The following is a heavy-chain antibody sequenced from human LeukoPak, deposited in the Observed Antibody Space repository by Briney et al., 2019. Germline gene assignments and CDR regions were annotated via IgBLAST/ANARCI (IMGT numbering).Heavy chain of an antibody. CDR3: ARSPGLWDGSDY. D-gene: IGHD1-26*01. V-gene: IGHV3-66*02. CDR1: GFTVSSNY. Sequence: GGSLRLSCAASGFTVSSNYMSWVRQAPGKGLEWVSVIYSGGSTYYADSVKGRFTISRDNSKNTLYLQMNSLRAEDTAVYYCARSPGLWDGSDYWGQGTLVTVYS. J-gene: IGHJ4*02. CDR2: IYSGGST.